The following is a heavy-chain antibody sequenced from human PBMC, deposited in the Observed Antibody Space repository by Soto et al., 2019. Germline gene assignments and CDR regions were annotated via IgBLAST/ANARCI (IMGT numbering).Heavy chain of an antibody. V-gene: IGHV1-69*06. CDR1: GGTFSRHA. D-gene: IGHD1-26*01. J-gene: IGHJ4*02. CDR2: ISPTFGTA. CDR3: ASERSAQYFDS. Sequence: GASVKVSCKASGGTFSRHAIAWVRQAPGQGLEWMGGISPTFGTATYAPKFQGRVAISADRSSNTAYMELSSLRSQDTAVYYCASERSAQYFDSWGQGTGVTVSS.